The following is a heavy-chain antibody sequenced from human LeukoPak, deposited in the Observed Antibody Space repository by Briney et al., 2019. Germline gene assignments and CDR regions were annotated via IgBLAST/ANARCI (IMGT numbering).Heavy chain of an antibody. CDR3: ARDLLYSSGWYNVDY. V-gene: IGHV1-18*01. J-gene: IGHJ4*02. Sequence: ASVKVSCKASRYTFTSYGISWVRQAPGQGLEWMGWISAYNGNTNYAQKLQGRVTMTTDTSTSTAYMELRSLRSDDTAVYYCARDLLYSSGWYNVDYWGQGTLVTVSS. CDR1: RYTFTSYG. D-gene: IGHD6-19*01. CDR2: ISAYNGNT.